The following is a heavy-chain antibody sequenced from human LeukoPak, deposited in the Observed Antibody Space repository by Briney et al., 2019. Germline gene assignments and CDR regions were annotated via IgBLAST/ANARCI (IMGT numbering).Heavy chain of an antibody. CDR2: ISAYNGNT. Sequence: ASVKVSCKASGYTFTSYGISWVRQAPGQGLEWMGWISAYNGNTNYAQKLQGRVTMTTDTSTSTAYMELRSLRSDDTAVYYCARDYYDGSGYPPSDYWGQGTLVTVSS. CDR1: GYTFTSYG. J-gene: IGHJ4*02. D-gene: IGHD3-22*01. V-gene: IGHV1-18*01. CDR3: ARDYYDGSGYPPSDY.